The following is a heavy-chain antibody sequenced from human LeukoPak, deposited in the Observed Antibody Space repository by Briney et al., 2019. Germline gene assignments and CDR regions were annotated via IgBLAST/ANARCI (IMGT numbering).Heavy chain of an antibody. CDR1: GYTFTGYY. CDR2: INPNSGGT. D-gene: IGHD3-9*01. CDR3: ARPRGLNYDILTGYSRGHFYFDY. V-gene: IGHV1-2*02. J-gene: IGHJ4*02. Sequence: ASVKVSCKASGYTFTGYYMHWVRQAPGQGLEWMGWINPNSGGTNYAQKFQGRVTMTRDTSISTAYMELSRLRSDDTAVYYCARPRGLNYDILTGYSRGHFYFDYWGQGTLVTVSS.